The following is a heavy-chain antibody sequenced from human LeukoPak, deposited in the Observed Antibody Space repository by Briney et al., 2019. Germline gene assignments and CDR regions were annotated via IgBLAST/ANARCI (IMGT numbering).Heavy chain of an antibody. Sequence: GASVKVSCKASGYTFTSYYMHWVRQAPGQGLEWMGIINPSGGSTSYAQKFQGRVTMTRDTSTSTDYMELSSLRSEDTAVYYCAREGDVDTATWHWFDPWAREPWSPSPQ. CDR3: AREGDVDTATWHWFDP. V-gene: IGHV1-46*01. J-gene: IGHJ5*02. CDR1: GYTFTSYY. D-gene: IGHD5-18*01. CDR2: INPSGGST.